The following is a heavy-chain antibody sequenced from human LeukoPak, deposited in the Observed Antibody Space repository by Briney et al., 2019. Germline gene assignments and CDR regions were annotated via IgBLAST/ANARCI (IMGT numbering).Heavy chain of an antibody. V-gene: IGHV3-64*01. CDR2: ISRNGDTT. D-gene: IGHD5-12*01. CDR1: GFTFSGYV. Sequence: PGGALRLSCVDSGFTFSGYVMHWVRHAPRKGPESVSAISRNGDTTYYAHSVKGRFTISRDDSKDTLYLQMGSLRGEDMAVYYCARESQGGSDYWGQGTLVTVSS. J-gene: IGHJ4*02. CDR3: ARESQGGSDY.